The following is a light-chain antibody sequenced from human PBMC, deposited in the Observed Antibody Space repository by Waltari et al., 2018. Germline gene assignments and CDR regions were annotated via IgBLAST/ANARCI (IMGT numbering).Light chain of an antibody. Sequence: YVLTQPPSVSVDPGKTARLTCGGDNIGSKSVNWYQQKPGKAPVLVMFYDSDRPSEIPERFSGSNSGNTATLTISWVEAGDEADYHCQVWDDVTDSGVFGGVTKLTVL. CDR2: YDS. V-gene: IGLV3-21*04. CDR1: NIGSKS. J-gene: IGLJ3*02. CDR3: QVWDDVTDSGV.